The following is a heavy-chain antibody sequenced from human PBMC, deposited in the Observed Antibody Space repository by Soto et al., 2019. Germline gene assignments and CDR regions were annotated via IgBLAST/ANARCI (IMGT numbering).Heavy chain of an antibody. J-gene: IGHJ6*02. D-gene: IGHD5-18*01. Sequence: QVQLQESGPGLVKPSQTLSLTCTVSGGSISSGGYYWSWIRQHPGKGLEWIGYIDYSRSTYYNPSLKSRVTISVDTSKNEFSLKLSSVTAADTVVYYCAREIYRSYCYYGMDVWGQGTTVTVSS. CDR1: GGSISSGGYY. CDR2: IDYSRST. CDR3: AREIYRSYCYYGMDV. V-gene: IGHV4-31*03.